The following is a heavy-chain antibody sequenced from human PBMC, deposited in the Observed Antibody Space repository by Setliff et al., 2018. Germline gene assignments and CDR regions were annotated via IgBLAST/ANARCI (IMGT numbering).Heavy chain of an antibody. D-gene: IGHD4-17*01. CDR1: GGSISSYY. CDR2: IYTSGST. CDR3: TRGPNLYGDLDS. V-gene: IGHV4-4*08. J-gene: IGHJ4*02. Sequence: SETLSLTCTVSGGSISSYYWSWIRQPPWKGLEWIGYIYTSGSTNYNPSLKSRVTISIDTSKNQFSLKLSSVTAADTAVYYCTRGPNLYGDLDSWGLGTLVTVSS.